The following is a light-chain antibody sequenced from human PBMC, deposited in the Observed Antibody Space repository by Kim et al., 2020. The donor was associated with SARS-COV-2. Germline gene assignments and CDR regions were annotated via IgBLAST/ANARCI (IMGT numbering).Light chain of an antibody. V-gene: IGLV4-69*01. CDR2: VNNDGSH. J-gene: IGLJ3*02. CDR3: QSWGV. CDR1: SGHSSNA. Sequence: ASLGASVKLTCTLNSGHSSNAIAWHQQQPEKGPRYLMKVNNDGSHSKGDGIPDRFSGSSSGAERYLTISGLQSVDEADYYCQSWGVFCGGTQLTVL.